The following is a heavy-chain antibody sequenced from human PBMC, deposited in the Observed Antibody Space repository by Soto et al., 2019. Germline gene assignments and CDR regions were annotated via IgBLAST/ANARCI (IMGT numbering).Heavy chain of an antibody. CDR2: IYYSGAT. Sequence: QVHLQESGPGLVRPSETLSLSCSVSGDSMATGGHYYNWIRHIPGKGLEWIGYIYYSGATHYSPSLSPRATISIDTSKNQFSLRLISVTAADTALYFCARDKDLEPTVWGYWGQGIQVSVSS. D-gene: IGHD7-27*01. J-gene: IGHJ4*02. CDR1: GDSMATGGHY. V-gene: IGHV4-31*02. CDR3: ARDKDLEPTVWGY.